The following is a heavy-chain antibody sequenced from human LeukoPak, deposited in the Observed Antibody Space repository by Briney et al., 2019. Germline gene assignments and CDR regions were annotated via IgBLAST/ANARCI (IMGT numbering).Heavy chain of an antibody. J-gene: IGHJ3*02. CDR1: DGSISSYY. CDR3: ARGYCRGTSCNRYTFDM. D-gene: IGHD2-2*01. V-gene: IGHV4-59*01. CDR2: IYYSGST. Sequence: SETLSLTCTVSDGSISSYYWSWIRQSPGKGLEWIGYIYYSGSTNYNPSLKSRVTISVDTSKNQFSLKLSSVTAADTAVYYYARGYCRGTSCNRYTFDMWGQGTMVTVSS.